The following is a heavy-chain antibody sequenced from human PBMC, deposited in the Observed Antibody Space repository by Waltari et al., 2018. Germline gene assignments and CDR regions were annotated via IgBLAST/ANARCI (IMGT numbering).Heavy chain of an antibody. J-gene: IGHJ3*02. Sequence: EVQLVESGGVVVQPGGSLRLSCAASGFTFDDYTMHWVRQAPGEGLEWVSLISWDGGSTYYADSVKGRFTISRDNSKNSLYLQMNSLRTEDTALYYCAKDWGTMVRGACHDAFDIWGQGTMVTVSS. CDR1: GFTFDDYT. D-gene: IGHD3-10*01. V-gene: IGHV3-43*01. CDR3: AKDWGTMVRGACHDAFDI. CDR2: ISWDGGST.